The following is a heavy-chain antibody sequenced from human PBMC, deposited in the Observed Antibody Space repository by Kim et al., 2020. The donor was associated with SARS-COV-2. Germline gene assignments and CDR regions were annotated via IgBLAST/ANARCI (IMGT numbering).Heavy chain of an antibody. CDR1: GGSISSSSYY. Sequence: SETPSLTCTVSGGSISSSSYYWGWIRQPPGKGLEWIGSIYYSGSTYYNPSLKSRVTISVDTSKNQFSLKLSSVTAADTAVYYCAMGEKPSSGVQWAGRAFDIWGQGTMVTVSS. CDR2: IYYSGST. CDR3: AMGEKPSSGVQWAGRAFDI. V-gene: IGHV4-39*05. J-gene: IGHJ3*02. D-gene: IGHD3-16*01.